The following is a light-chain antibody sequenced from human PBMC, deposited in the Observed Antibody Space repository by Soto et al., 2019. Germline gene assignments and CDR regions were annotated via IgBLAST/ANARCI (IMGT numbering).Light chain of an antibody. Sequence: DIVMTQSPLSLPVTPGEPASISCRSSQSLLHSDGSNYLDWYLQKPGQSPQLLIYLGSHRASGAXDXXRGSGSGTDFTLKLSRVEAEDVGLYYCMQALQTPYTFGGGTKVEIK. CDR3: MQALQTPYT. J-gene: IGKJ4*01. CDR1: QSLLHSDGSNY. V-gene: IGKV2-28*01. CDR2: LGS.